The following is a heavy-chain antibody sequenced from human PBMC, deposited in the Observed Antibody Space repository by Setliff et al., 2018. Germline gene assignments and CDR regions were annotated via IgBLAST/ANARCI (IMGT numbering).Heavy chain of an antibody. D-gene: IGHD1-26*01. Sequence: PSETLSLTCAVSGGSVTSHYWSWIRQSPGGGLEWIGEINYSRVVNYKPSLKSRVSISLDTSKNQFSLRLTSLTAANTAVYYCARGSGSFPFDYWGLGTLVTVSS. CDR1: GGSVTSHY. J-gene: IGHJ4*02. CDR3: ARGSGSFPFDY. V-gene: IGHV4-34*01. CDR2: INYSRVV.